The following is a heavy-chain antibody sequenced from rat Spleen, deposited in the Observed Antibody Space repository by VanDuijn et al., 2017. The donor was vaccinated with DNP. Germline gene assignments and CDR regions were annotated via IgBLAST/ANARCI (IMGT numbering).Heavy chain of an antibody. Sequence: EVQLVESGGDLVQPGRSLKLSCVASGFTFNTYWMTWIRQAPGKGLEWVASITSSGGNTFYPDSVRGRFTIPRDNAKNTLYLQMNSLRSEDTATYYCARDWDPGRGQGTLVTVSS. D-gene: IGHD1-4*01. V-gene: IGHV5-31*01. CDR3: ARDWDPG. CDR1: GFTFNTYW. J-gene: IGHJ3*01. CDR2: ITSSGGNT.